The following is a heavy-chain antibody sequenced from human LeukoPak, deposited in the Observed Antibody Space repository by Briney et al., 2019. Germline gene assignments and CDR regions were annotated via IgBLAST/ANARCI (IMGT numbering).Heavy chain of an antibody. CDR1: GGTFSSYA. Sequence: SVKVSCKASGGTFSSYASSWVRQAPGQGLEWMGGIIPIFGTANYAQKFQGRVTITADESTSTAYMELSSLRSEDTAVYYCARERYCSGGSCLFDPWGQGTLVTVSS. J-gene: IGHJ5*02. D-gene: IGHD2-15*01. V-gene: IGHV1-69*01. CDR3: ARERYCSGGSCLFDP. CDR2: IIPIFGTA.